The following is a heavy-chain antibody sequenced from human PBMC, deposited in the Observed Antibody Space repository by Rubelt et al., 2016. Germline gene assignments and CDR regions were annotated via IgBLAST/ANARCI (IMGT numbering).Heavy chain of an antibody. Sequence: QVQLQQWGAGLLKPSETLSLTCAVYGGSFSGYYWSWIRQPPGKGLEWIGEINHSGSTNYNPSLKSRVTRAVDTSKDQFTLKRGSVTAADTAVYYWARGRRGGSSWLGSDYYGMDGWGQGTTVTVAS. CDR2: INHSGST. CDR3: ARGRRGGSSWLGSDYYGMDG. D-gene: IGHD6-13*01. CDR1: GGSFSGYY. V-gene: IGHV4-34*01. J-gene: IGHJ6*02.